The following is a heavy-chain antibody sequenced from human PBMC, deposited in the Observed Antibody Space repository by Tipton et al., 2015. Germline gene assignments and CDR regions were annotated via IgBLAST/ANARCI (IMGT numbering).Heavy chain of an antibody. Sequence: SLRLSCAASGFSFSYYGMSWVRQAPGKGLQWVSYIGPRSNTIYYADSVKGRFTISRDNAKDSLYLHMNSLRDDDTAVYYCARDRGSGSYYRYWGQGTLVTVSS. J-gene: IGHJ4*02. V-gene: IGHV3-48*02. D-gene: IGHD3-10*01. CDR3: ARDRGSGSYYRY. CDR2: IGPRSNTI. CDR1: GFSFSYYG.